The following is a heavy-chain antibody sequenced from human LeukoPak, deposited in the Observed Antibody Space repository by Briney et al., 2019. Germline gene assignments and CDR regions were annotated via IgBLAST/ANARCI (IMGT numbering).Heavy chain of an antibody. J-gene: IGHJ6*02. D-gene: IGHD3-22*01. CDR1: GFTFSDYY. Sequence: GGSLRLSCAASGFTFSDYYMSWIRQAPGKGLEWVSYISSSGSTIYYADSVKGRFTISRDNAKNSLYLQMNSLRAEDTAVCYCARGLTYYYDSSGSYYYYYGMDVWGQGTTVTVSS. V-gene: IGHV3-11*01. CDR2: ISSSGSTI. CDR3: ARGLTYYYDSSGSYYYYYGMDV.